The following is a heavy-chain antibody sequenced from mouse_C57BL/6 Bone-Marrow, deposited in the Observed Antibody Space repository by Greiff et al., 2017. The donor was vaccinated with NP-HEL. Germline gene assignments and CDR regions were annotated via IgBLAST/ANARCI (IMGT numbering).Heavy chain of an antibody. V-gene: IGHV5-4*03. CDR3: ARRTPTVVATKNYAMDY. J-gene: IGHJ4*01. CDR2: ISDGGSYT. D-gene: IGHD1-1*01. CDR1: GFTFSSYA. Sequence: EVKVVESGGGLVKPGGSLKLSCAASGFTFSSYAMSWVRQTPEKRLEWVATISDGGSYTYYPDNVKGRFTISRDNAKNNLYLQMSHLKSEDTAMYYCARRTPTVVATKNYAMDYWGQGTSVTVSS.